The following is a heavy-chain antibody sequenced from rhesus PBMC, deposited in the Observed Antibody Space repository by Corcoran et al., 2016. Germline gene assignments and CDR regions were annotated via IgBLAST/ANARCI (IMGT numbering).Heavy chain of an antibody. D-gene: IGHD2-39*01. Sequence: QVQLQESGPGLVKPSETLSLTCPVSAGSLSSNSWIWFRKSSGKGLEWIGRISGSGGGADYNPSLKSRVTLSTETSKNQFSLRLTSVTAADTALYFCATLVGVPGSLDVWGRGVLVTVSS. CDR3: ATLVGVPGSLDV. CDR2: ISGSGGGA. CDR1: AGSLSSNS. V-gene: IGHV4-173*01. J-gene: IGHJ5-2*02.